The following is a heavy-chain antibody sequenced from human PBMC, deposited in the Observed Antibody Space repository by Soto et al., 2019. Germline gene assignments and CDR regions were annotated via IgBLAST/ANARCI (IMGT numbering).Heavy chain of an antibody. CDR2: IYHSGST. V-gene: IGHV4-4*02. CDR1: GGSISSSNW. D-gene: IGHD4-4*01. Sequence: ASETLSLTCAVSGGSISSSNWWSWVRQPPGKGLEWIGEIYHSGSTNYNPSLKSRVTISVDKSKNQFSLKLSSVTAADTAVYYCARSTVSPNWFDPWGQGTLVTVSS. J-gene: IGHJ5*02. CDR3: ARSTVSPNWFDP.